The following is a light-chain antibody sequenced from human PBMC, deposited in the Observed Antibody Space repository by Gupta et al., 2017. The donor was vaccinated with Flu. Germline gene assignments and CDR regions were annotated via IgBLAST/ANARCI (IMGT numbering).Light chain of an antibody. V-gene: IGLV2-18*02. CDR1: SSDVGSYNR. J-gene: IGLJ1*01. CDR2: DVS. CDR3: SSYTSSSTYV. Sequence: QSALTQPPSVSGSPGQSVTISCPGTSSDVGSYNRVSWYQQPPGTAPKLMIYDVSNRPSGVPDRFSGSKSGNTAPLPISGLQADDEADYYCSSYTSSSTYVFGTGAKVT.